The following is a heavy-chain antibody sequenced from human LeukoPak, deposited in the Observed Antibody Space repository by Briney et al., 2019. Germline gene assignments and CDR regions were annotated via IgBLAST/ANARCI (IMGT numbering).Heavy chain of an antibody. D-gene: IGHD2-8*01. V-gene: IGHV4-34*01. CDR3: ASCHCTYGVCYGECEYFQD. J-gene: IGHJ1*01. CDR1: GGSFSGYY. Sequence: SETLSLTCAVYGGSFSGYYWSWIRQPPGKGLEWIGEINHSGSTNYNPSLKSRVTISVDTSKNQFSLKLSSVTAADTAVYYCASCHCTYGVCYGECEYFQDWGQGTLVTVSS. CDR2: INHSGST.